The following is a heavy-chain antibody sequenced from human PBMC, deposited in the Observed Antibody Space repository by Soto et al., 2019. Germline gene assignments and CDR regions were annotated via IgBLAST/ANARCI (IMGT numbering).Heavy chain of an antibody. CDR3: AKDNSVRFGESNWFDP. D-gene: IGHD3-10*01. V-gene: IGHV3-23*01. Sequence: GGSLRLSCAASGFTFSSYAMSWVRQAPGKGLEWVSAISGSGGSTYYADSVKGRFTISRDNSKNTLYLQMNSLRAEDTAVYYCAKDNSVRFGESNWFDPWGQGTLVTVSS. CDR2: ISGSGGST. CDR1: GFTFSSYA. J-gene: IGHJ5*02.